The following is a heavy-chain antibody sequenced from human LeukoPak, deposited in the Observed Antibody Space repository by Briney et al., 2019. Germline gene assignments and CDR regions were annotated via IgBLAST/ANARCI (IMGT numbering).Heavy chain of an antibody. J-gene: IGHJ6*02. Sequence: PSETLSLTCSVSDGSISSYYWSWPRQPAGKSLEWIGRIYTSGSPSYNPSLKSRVTISLDTSKKQFSLKLNSVTAADTAVYYCARERGNYGMDVWGQGTTVTVSS. CDR1: DGSISSYY. CDR2: IYTSGSP. V-gene: IGHV4-4*07. CDR3: ARERGNYGMDV. D-gene: IGHD3-16*01.